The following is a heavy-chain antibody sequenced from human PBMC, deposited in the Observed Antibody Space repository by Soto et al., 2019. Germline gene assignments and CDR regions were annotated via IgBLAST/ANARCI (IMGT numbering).Heavy chain of an antibody. CDR2: ISSNGGST. CDR3: AREKAHAVDI. V-gene: IGHV3-64*01. J-gene: IGHJ3*02. Sequence: GGSLRLSCAASGFTFSSYAMHWVRQAPGKGLEYVSAISSNGGSTYYANSVKGRFTISRDNSKNTLYLQMGSLRAEDMAVYYCAREKAHAVDIWGQGTMVTVSS. CDR1: GFTFSSYA.